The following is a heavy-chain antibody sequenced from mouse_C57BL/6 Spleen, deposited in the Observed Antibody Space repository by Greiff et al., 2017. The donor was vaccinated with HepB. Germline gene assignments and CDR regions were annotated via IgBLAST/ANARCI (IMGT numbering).Heavy chain of an antibody. J-gene: IGHJ4*01. CDR3: ARWAGWLLRNYYAMDY. CDR1: GYTFTSYW. D-gene: IGHD2-3*01. CDR2: INPSNGGT. Sequence: QVQLQQPGTELVKPGASVKLSCKASGYTFTSYWMHWVKQRPGQGLEWIGNINPSNGGTNYNEKFKSKATLTVDKSSSTAYMQLSSLTSEDSAVYYCARWAGWLLRNYYAMDYWGQGTSVTVSS. V-gene: IGHV1-53*01.